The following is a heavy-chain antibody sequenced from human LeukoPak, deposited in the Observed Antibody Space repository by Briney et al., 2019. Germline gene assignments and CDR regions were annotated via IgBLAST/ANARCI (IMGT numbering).Heavy chain of an antibody. D-gene: IGHD1-26*01. J-gene: IGHJ4*02. Sequence: RGGSLRVSRAASGFTLSSSRMHYVRQAPGKGLVWVSCINSDGSSTRYADSVKGRFTISRDNAKNTLDLQMNSLRAEDTAVYYCAIMSGSSTGDWGQGTLVTVSS. CDR2: INSDGSST. CDR1: GFTLSSSR. V-gene: IGHV3-74*01. CDR3: AIMSGSSTGD.